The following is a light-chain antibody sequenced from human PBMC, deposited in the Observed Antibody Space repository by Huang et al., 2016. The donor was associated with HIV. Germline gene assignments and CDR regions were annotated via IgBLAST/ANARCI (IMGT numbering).Light chain of an antibody. CDR1: QSISSW. Sequence: DIQMTQSPSTLSASVGDRVTIPCRASQSISSWLAWYQQKPGKAPKLLIYKASSLESGVPARCSGSGSGTEFTLTISSLQPDDFATYYCQQYNSLWTFGQGTKVEIK. CDR2: KAS. J-gene: IGKJ1*01. CDR3: QQYNSLWT. V-gene: IGKV1-5*03.